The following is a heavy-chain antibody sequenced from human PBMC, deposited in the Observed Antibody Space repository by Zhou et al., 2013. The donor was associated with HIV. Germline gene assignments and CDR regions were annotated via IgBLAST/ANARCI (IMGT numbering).Heavy chain of an antibody. Sequence: QIQLVQSAAEVKKPGASVKVSCKASGYTFIDYNIHYMRQAPGQGLEWMGWINPNSGGTNYAQRFQGRLTMTRDTPINTVYMELTRLRSDDTAVYYCARGGTLAIFASQYYYYYMDVWGKGTTVIVSS. D-gene: IGHD3-3*01. CDR1: GYTFIDYN. J-gene: IGHJ6*03. CDR2: INPNSGGT. V-gene: IGHV1-2*02. CDR3: ARGGTLAIFASQYYYYYMDV.